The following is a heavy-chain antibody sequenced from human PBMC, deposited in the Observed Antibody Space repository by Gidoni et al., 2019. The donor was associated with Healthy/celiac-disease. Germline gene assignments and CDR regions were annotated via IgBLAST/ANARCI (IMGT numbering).Heavy chain of an antibody. J-gene: IGHJ4*02. Sequence: ELWWVAVISDDGSNKYDADSGKGRFTISRDNSKNTLYLQMSSLRAEDTAVYYCARGARFSSSGPRPFDYWGQGTLVTVSS. D-gene: IGHD6-13*01. V-gene: IGHV3-30*04. CDR3: ARGARFSSSGPRPFDY. CDR2: ISDDGSNK.